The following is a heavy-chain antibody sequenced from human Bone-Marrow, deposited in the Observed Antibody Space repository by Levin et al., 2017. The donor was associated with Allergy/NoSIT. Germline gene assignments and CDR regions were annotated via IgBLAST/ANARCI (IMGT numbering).Heavy chain of an antibody. Sequence: SCAASGFNFNSYGMHWVRQAPGTGLEWVAALSYDEGKKFYADSVKGRFTISRDNSKSTLYLHMNSLRAEDTAVYSCARAYYFDSNGYYRYYFDSWGQGTLVTVSS. CDR2: LSYDEGKK. V-gene: IGHV3-30*03. CDR3: ARAYYFDSNGYYRYYFDS. J-gene: IGHJ4*02. D-gene: IGHD3-22*01. CDR1: GFNFNSYG.